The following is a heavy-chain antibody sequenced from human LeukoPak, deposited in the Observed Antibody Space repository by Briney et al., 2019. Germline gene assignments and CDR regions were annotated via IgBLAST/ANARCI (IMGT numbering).Heavy chain of an antibody. CDR2: IKQDGSEK. CDR1: GFAFSPYW. Sequence: GGSLRLSCAASGFAFSPYWMSWVRQAPGKGLEWVANIKQDGSEKYCVDSVKGRFTISRDNAKKSLYLQMNSLRAEDTAVYYCAGSRVPGAVDIWGQGTMVTVSS. V-gene: IGHV3-7*05. CDR3: AGSRVPGAVDI. J-gene: IGHJ3*02. D-gene: IGHD2-15*01.